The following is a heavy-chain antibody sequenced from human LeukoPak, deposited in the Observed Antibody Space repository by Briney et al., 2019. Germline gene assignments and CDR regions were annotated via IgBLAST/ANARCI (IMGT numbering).Heavy chain of an antibody. J-gene: IGHJ4*02. CDR2: IYPGDSDT. CDR1: GYSFSTYW. V-gene: IGHV5-51*01. CDR3: ARLPRSSAWYYDY. D-gene: IGHD6-19*01. Sequence: GESLKISCKGFGYSFSTYWIGWVRQMRGKGLEWMGIIYPGDSDTRYSPSFQGQVTISADKSISTAYLQWSSLKASDTAIYYCARLPRSSAWYYDYWGQGTLVTVSS.